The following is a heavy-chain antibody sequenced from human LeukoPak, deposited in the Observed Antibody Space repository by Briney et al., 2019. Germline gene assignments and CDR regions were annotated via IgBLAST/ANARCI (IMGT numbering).Heavy chain of an antibody. CDR3: ARGVNSGYFDY. D-gene: IGHD1-26*01. CDR2: IYYSGST. Sequence: SETLSLTCTVSGGSISSYYWSWIRQPPGKGLEWIGYIYYSGSTNYNPSLKSRVTISVDTSKNQFSLKLTSATAADTAVYYCARGVNSGYFDYCGQGTLVTVSS. CDR1: GGSISSYY. J-gene: IGHJ4*02. V-gene: IGHV4-59*01.